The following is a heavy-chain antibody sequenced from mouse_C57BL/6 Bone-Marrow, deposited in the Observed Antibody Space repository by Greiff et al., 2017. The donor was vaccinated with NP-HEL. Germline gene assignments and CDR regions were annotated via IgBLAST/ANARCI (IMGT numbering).Heavy chain of an antibody. D-gene: IGHD1-1*01. CDR3: ARPNYYGFAY. V-gene: IGHV5-17*01. CDR1: GFTFSDYG. Sequence: EVHLVESGGGLVKPGGSLKLSCAASGFTFSDYGMHWVRQAPEKGLEWVAYISSGSSTIYYADTVKGRFTISRDNAKNTLFLQMTSLRSEDTAMYYCARPNYYGFAYWGQGTLVTVSA. J-gene: IGHJ3*01. CDR2: ISSGSSTI.